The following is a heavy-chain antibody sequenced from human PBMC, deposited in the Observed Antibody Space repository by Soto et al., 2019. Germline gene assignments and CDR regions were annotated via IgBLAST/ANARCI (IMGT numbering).Heavy chain of an antibody. J-gene: IGHJ4*02. CDR3: GRAGDSLAIFSH. Sequence: ASVKVSCKASGYTFTNNGINWVRQAAGQGLEWMAWMNPNNGDTGYAQKFQGRVTMTRDTSISTAYMELTDLSSLRSDDTAVYFGGRAGDSLAIFSHWGKGPLAPVSS. V-gene: IGHV1-8*01. CDR1: GYTFTNNG. D-gene: IGHD3-16*01. CDR2: MNPNNGDT.